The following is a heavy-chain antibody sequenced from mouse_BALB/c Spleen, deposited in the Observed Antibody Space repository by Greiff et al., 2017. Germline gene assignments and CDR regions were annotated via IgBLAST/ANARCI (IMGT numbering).Heavy chain of an antibody. J-gene: IGHJ4*01. CDR1: GFNIKDTY. CDR3: TRQLVSHYYAMDY. D-gene: IGHD3-1*01. V-gene: IGHV14-3*02. Sequence: VQLQQSGAELVKPGASVKLSCTASGFNIKDTYMHWVKQRPEQGLEWIGRIDPANGNTKYDPKFQGKATITADTSSNTAYLQLSSLTSDYSAFYFCTRQLVSHYYAMDYWGQGTSVTVSS. CDR2: IDPANGNT.